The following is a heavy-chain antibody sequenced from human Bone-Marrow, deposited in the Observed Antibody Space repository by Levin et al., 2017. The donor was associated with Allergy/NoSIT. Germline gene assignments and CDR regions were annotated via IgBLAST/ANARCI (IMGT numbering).Heavy chain of an antibody. CDR2: ISYEGGRNI. V-gene: IGHV3-30*18. CDR3: AKDAERYFGYLDV. CDR1: GYTFRNYA. D-gene: IGHD3-9*01. Sequence: GESLKISCAASGYTFRNYAMHWVRQAPGKGLEWLAVISYEGGRNIYYADSVKGRFTISRDNSDNTLYLQMNSLRVEDTAVYFCAKDAERYFGYLDVWGQGTLVAVSS. J-gene: IGHJ4*02.